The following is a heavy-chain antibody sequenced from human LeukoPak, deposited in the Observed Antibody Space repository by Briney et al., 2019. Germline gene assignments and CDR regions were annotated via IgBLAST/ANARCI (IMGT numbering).Heavy chain of an antibody. J-gene: IGHJ3*02. D-gene: IGHD2-15*01. CDR2: ISSSSSYI. CDR1: GFTFSSYS. CDR3: AIGRDREGYCSGGSCYSCAFDI. V-gene: IGHV3-21*01. Sequence: GGSLRLSCAASGFTFSSYSMNWVRQAPGKGLEWVSSISSSSSYIYYAHSVKGRFTISRDNAKNSLYLQMNSLRAEDTAVYYCAIGRDREGYCSGGSCYSCAFDIWGQGTMVTVSS.